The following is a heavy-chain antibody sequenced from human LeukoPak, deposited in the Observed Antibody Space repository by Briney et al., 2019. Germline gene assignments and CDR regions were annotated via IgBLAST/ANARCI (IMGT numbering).Heavy chain of an antibody. CDR1: GYTFTDYY. CDR2: INPNSGGT. V-gene: IGHV1-2*02. Sequence: ASMKVSCKTSGYTFTDYYMHWVRQAPGQGLEWMGWINPNSGGTNYAQKFQGRVTMTRDTSISTAYMELSGLRSDDTAVYYCARGSRYQLLPHAFDIWGQGTMVTVSS. D-gene: IGHD2-2*01. CDR3: ARGSRYQLLPHAFDI. J-gene: IGHJ3*02.